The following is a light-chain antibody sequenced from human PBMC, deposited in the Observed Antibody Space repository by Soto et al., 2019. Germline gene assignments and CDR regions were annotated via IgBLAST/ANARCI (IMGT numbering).Light chain of an antibody. CDR1: QDIRNA. CDR3: QQRNIWPT. V-gene: IGKV1-17*01. Sequence: DIPVTQSPFSLSASVVDRVTITCRASQDIRNALGWYQQKPGKAPKRLIYATSSLQSGVPSRFSGGGSGTDFTLTISSLEPEDFAVYYCQQRNIWPTFGQGTKVDIK. J-gene: IGKJ1*01. CDR2: ATS.